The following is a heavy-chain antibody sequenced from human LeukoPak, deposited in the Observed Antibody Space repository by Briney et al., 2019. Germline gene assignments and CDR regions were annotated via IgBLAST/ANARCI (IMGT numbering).Heavy chain of an antibody. CDR2: IFHTGDA. CDR3: VRDRNSNLRLGF. J-gene: IGHJ4*02. V-gene: IGHV4-4*01. Sequence: GSLRLSCAASGFTFNTYWMSWVRQPPGKGLEWIGEIFHTGDANYNPSLKSRVTMSVDKSKNQFSLRLSSVTAADTAMYFCVRDRNSNLRLGFWGQGALVTVSS. CDR1: GFTFNTYW. D-gene: IGHD5-12*01.